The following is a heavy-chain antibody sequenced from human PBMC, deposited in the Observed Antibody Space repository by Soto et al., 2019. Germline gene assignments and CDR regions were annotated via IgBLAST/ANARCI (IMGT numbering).Heavy chain of an antibody. CDR2: IYYSGGT. D-gene: IGHD5-18*01. Sequence: SETLSLTCTVSGGSISGSSYFWGWIRQPPGKGLEWIGSIYYSGGTYYNPSLKSRVTMAVDTSKNQFSLKLGSVTAADTAVYYCVRNEYTYDPYYFDFWGQGSLVTVSS. J-gene: IGHJ4*02. CDR3: VRNEYTYDPYYFDF. V-gene: IGHV4-39*01. CDR1: GGSISGSSYF.